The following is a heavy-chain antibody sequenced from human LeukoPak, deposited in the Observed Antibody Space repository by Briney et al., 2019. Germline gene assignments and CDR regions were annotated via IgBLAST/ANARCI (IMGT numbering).Heavy chain of an antibody. Sequence: SETLSLTCTVSGASIRSHYWSWIRQPPGKGLEWIGSIYYSGSTYYNPSLKSRVTISVDTSKNQFSLKLSSVTAADTAVYYCAREVESPSPWRWFDPWGQGTLVTVSS. CDR3: AREVESPSPWRWFDP. V-gene: IGHV4-59*11. CDR1: GASIRSHY. J-gene: IGHJ5*02. D-gene: IGHD2-15*01. CDR2: IYYSGST.